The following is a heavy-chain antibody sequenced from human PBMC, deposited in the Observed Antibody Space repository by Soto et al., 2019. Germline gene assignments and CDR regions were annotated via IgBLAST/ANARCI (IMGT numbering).Heavy chain of an antibody. V-gene: IGHV4-4*02. Sequence: QVQLQESGPGLVKPSGTLSLTCAVSGGSISSSNWWSWVRQPPGKGLEWIGEIYNSGSTNYNPSPTIRVTISVDKSKNQFSLKLSSVTAADTAVYYCARVSGSYYYGMDVWGQGITVTVSS. CDR1: GGSISSSNW. D-gene: IGHD1-26*01. J-gene: IGHJ6*02. CDR2: IYNSGST. CDR3: ARVSGSYYYGMDV.